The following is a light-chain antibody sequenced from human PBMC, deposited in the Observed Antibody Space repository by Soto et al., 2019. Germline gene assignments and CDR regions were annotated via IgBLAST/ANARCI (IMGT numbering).Light chain of an antibody. V-gene: IGLV2-14*01. J-gene: IGLJ1*01. CDR2: EVG. CDR3: SSYTSNNFYV. Sequence: QSALTQPASVSGCPGQSITISCTGTGSDISAYNYVSWYQQHPGKAPKLMIYEVGDRPSGLSNRFSGSKSGNTASLTISKLQPEDEADYYCSSYTSNNFYVFGTGTKVTVL. CDR1: GSDISAYNY.